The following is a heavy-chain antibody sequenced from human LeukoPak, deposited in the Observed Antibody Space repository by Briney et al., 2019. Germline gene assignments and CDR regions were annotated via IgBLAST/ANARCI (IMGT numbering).Heavy chain of an antibody. V-gene: IGHV1-69*04. CDR3: ARNAFIPGIYYFDY. CDR1: GGTLSNYV. J-gene: IGHJ4*02. Sequence: SVKVSCKASGGTLSNYVINWVRRAPGQGVEWRGRVIPIMAFANQAQKFQGRVTITADKSTSTAYMELSSLTSEDTAVYYCARNAFIPGIYYFDYWGQGTLVTVSS. D-gene: IGHD2-2*01. CDR2: VIPIMAFA.